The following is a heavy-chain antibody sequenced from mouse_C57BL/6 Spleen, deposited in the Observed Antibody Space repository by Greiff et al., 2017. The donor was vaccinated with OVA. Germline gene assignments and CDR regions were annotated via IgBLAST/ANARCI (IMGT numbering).Heavy chain of an antibody. CDR2: INPNNGGT. CDR1: GYTFTDYY. CDR3: ASLYYGSSYGYFDV. Sequence: VQLQQSGPELVKPGASVKISCKASGYTFTDYYMNWVKQSHGKSLEWIGDINPNNGGTSYNQTFKGKATLTVDKSSSTAYMELRSLTSEDSAVYYCASLYYGSSYGYFDVWGTGTTVTVSS. V-gene: IGHV1-26*01. D-gene: IGHD1-1*01. J-gene: IGHJ1*03.